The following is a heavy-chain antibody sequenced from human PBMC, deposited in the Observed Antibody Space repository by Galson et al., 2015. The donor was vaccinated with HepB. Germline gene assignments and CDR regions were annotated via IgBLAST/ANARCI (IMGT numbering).Heavy chain of an antibody. D-gene: IGHD3-22*01. CDR3: ARGDMIVVVVSPSDY. CDR1: GYTFNNYG. Sequence: SVKVSCKGSGYTFNNYGINWVRQAPGQGLEWLGWVSSFSGNTNYAQRLQGRVTLTSDTSTNTAYLELRNLTSDDAAVYYCARGDMIVVVVSPSDYWGQGTLVTVSS. V-gene: IGHV1-18*04. J-gene: IGHJ4*02. CDR2: VSSFSGNT.